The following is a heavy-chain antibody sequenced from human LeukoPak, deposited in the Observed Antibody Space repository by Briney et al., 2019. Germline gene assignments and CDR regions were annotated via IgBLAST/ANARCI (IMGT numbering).Heavy chain of an antibody. V-gene: IGHV1-69*13. CDR1: GGTFSSYA. CDR3: ARGLSPTYSSSRSVDY. D-gene: IGHD6-6*01. Sequence: ASVKVSCKASGGTFSSYAISWVRQAPGQGLEWMGGIIPIFGTANYAQKFQGSVTITADESTSTAYMELSSLRSEDTAVYYCARGLSPTYSSSRSVDYWGQGTLVTVSS. J-gene: IGHJ4*02. CDR2: IIPIFGTA.